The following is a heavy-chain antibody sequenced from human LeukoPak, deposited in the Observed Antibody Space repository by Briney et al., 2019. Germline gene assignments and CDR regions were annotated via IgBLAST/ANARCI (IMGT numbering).Heavy chain of an antibody. V-gene: IGHV4-4*07. D-gene: IGHD6-19*01. CDR2: VSTNGNT. CDR3: ARGIDRSSGRWFDP. Sequence: PSETLPLPSSFSVASIGIYYWSWIRSPAGRGLEGMGRVSTNGNTNYNPSLKSRVSMSVDTSKNQFSLILSSVTAADTAVYYCARGIDRSSGRWFDPWGQGTLVTVSS. CDR1: VASIGIYY. J-gene: IGHJ5*02.